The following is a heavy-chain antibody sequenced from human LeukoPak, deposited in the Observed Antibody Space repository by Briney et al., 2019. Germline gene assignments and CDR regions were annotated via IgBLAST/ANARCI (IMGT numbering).Heavy chain of an antibody. D-gene: IGHD3-10*01. CDR2: IRYDGSDK. V-gene: IGHV3-30*02. J-gene: IGHJ4*02. Sequence: GGSLRLSCAASGFTFSSYNMHWVRQAPGKGLEWVAHIRYDGSDKSYADSVKGRFNVSRDNSKNTLYLHMTSLRSEDTAVYYCAQVYGSASGESIRFWGQGTLVTVSS. CDR3: AQVYGSASGESIRF. CDR1: GFTFSSYN.